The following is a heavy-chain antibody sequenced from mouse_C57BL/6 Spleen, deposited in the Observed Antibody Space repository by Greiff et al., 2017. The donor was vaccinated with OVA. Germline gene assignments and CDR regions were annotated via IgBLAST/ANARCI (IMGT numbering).Heavy chain of an antibody. D-gene: IGHD1-1*01. Sequence: VQLQQSGTVLARPGASVKMSCKTSGYTFTSYWMHWVKQRPGQGLEWIGAIYPGNSDTSYNQKFKGKAKLTAVTSASTAYMELSSLTNEDYAVYYCTRAPPYYGSSYRDWYFDVWGTGTTVTVSS. CDR3: TRAPPYYGSSYRDWYFDV. V-gene: IGHV1-5*01. CDR1: GYTFTSYW. CDR2: IYPGNSDT. J-gene: IGHJ1*03.